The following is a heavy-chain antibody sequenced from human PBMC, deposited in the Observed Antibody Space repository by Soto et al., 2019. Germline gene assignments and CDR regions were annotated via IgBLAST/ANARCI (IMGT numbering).Heavy chain of an antibody. Sequence: EVQVLDSGGGLVQPGGSLRLSCAASGFTFNNYAMNWVRQAPGKGLEWVATISATGGSTYYADSVKGRFTISRDNSKNPLDLAMNGLRIEDTAVYYCAKDRLAGNFDYWGQGTQVTVSS. V-gene: IGHV3-23*01. CDR3: AKDRLAGNFDY. CDR2: ISATGGST. CDR1: GFTFNNYA. J-gene: IGHJ4*02.